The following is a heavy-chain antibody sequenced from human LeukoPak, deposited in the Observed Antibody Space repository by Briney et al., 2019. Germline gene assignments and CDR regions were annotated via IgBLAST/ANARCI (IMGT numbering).Heavy chain of an antibody. CDR3: TRDLLYYDILTGLVVGPSAFEI. CDR2: IYYSGST. D-gene: IGHD3-9*01. V-gene: IGHV4-59*01. Sequence: SETLSLTCTVSGGSISSYYWSWIRQPPGKGLEWIGYIYYSGSTNYNPSLKSRVTISVDTSKNQFSLKLSSVTAADTAVYYCTRDLLYYDILTGLVVGPSAFEIWGPGTMVTVSS. CDR1: GGSISSYY. J-gene: IGHJ3*02.